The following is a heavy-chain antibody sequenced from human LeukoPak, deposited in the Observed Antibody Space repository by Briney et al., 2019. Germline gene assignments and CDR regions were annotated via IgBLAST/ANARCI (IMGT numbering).Heavy chain of an antibody. CDR2: MNPNSGNT. CDR3: ARAGGYCGRISCPYYFDY. V-gene: IGHV1-8*01. D-gene: IGHD2-15*01. J-gene: IGHJ4*02. Sequence: ASVKVSCKASGYTFTSYDINWVRQATGQGLEWMGWMNPNSGNTGYAQKFQGRVTMTRNTSISTAYMELSSLRSEDTAVYYCARAGGYCGRISCPYYFDYWGQGSLVAASS. CDR1: GYTFTSYD.